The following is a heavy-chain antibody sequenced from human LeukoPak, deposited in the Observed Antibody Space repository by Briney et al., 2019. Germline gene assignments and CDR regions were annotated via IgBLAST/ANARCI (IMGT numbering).Heavy chain of an antibody. J-gene: IGHJ5*02. V-gene: IGHV7-4-1*02. CDR1: GYSFDSYA. CDR3: ARDFGGFDP. D-gene: IGHD3-10*01. CDR2: INTNTGKP. Sequence: ASVTVSCKAFGYSFDSYAISWVRQAPGQGLEWMGWINTNTGKPTYAQGFRGRLVFSLDTSVSTAYLQISGLKAEDTAVYFCARDFGGFDPWGQGTQATVSS.